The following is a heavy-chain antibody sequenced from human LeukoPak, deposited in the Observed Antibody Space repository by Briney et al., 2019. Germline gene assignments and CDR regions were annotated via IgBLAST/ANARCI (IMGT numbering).Heavy chain of an antibody. CDR3: ARGVGATTYGAFDI. J-gene: IGHJ3*02. CDR2: IIPIFGTA. V-gene: IGHV1-69*13. CDR1: GGTFSSYA. Sequence: SVKVSCKASGGTFSSYAISWVRQAPGQGLEWMGGIIPIFGTANYAQKFQGRVTITADESTSTAYMELSSLRSEDAAVYYCARGVGATTYGAFDIWGQGTMVTVSS. D-gene: IGHD1-26*01.